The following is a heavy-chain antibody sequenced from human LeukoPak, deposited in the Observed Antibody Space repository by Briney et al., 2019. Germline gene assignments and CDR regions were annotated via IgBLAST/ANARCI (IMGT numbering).Heavy chain of an antibody. Sequence: SETLSLTCTVSGGSINSYYWNWIRQPPGKGLEWIGYIYYSGSTYCNPSLKSRVTISVDTSKNQFSLKLSSVTAADTAVYYCARVAIAVAASLDYWGQGTLVTVSS. V-gene: IGHV4-59*08. D-gene: IGHD6-19*01. CDR1: GGSINSYY. CDR3: ARVAIAVAASLDY. J-gene: IGHJ4*02. CDR2: IYYSGST.